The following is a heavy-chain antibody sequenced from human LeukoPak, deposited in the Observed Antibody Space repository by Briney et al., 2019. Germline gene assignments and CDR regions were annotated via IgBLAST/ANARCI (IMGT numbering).Heavy chain of an antibody. J-gene: IGHJ4*02. D-gene: IGHD6-19*01. CDR2: INPNSGGT. Sequence: ASVKVSCKASGYTFTGYYMHWVRQAPGQGLEWMGRINPNSGGTNYAQKLQGRVTMTRDTSISTPYMELSRLRSDDTAVYYCARALAVADSFDYWGQGTLVTVSS. V-gene: IGHV1-2*06. CDR1: GYTFTGYY. CDR3: ARALAVADSFDY.